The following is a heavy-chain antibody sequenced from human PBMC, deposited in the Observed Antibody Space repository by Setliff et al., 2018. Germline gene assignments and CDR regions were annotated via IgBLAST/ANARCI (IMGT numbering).Heavy chain of an antibody. CDR2: IDGLGTIT. V-gene: IGHV3-74*01. Sequence: GESLKISCAASGFTFSNYWMYWVRQVPGKGLVWVSRIDGLGTITHYADSVKGRFTISRDNDKKTLYLQMNSLRGEDTAVYYCAKVQESIVGALEYWGQGALVTVSS. CDR3: AKVQESIVGALEY. J-gene: IGHJ4*02. D-gene: IGHD1-26*01. CDR1: GFTFSNYW.